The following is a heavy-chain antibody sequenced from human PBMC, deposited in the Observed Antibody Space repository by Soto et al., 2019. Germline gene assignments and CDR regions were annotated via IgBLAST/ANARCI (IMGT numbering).Heavy chain of an antibody. CDR1: GGSFSGYY. V-gene: IGHV4-34*01. CDR2: TNHSGST. D-gene: IGHD3-22*01. CDR3: ARDRSSGYRDAFDI. J-gene: IGHJ3*02. Sequence: PSETLSLTCAVYGGSFSGYYWSWIRQPPGKGLEWIGETNHSGSTNYNPSLKSRVTISVDTSKNQFSLKLSSVTAADTAVYYCARDRSSGYRDAFDIWGQGTMVTVSS.